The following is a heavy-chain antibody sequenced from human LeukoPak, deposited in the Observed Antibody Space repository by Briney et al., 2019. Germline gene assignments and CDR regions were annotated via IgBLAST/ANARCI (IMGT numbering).Heavy chain of an antibody. CDR3: ARGRIADY. J-gene: IGHJ4*02. V-gene: IGHV7-4-1*02. Sequence: GASVKVSCKASGYTFTNNVMNWVRQAPGQGLEWMGWINTNTGNPTYAQGFTGRFVFSLDTSVSAAYLQISSLKADDTAVYFCARGRIADYWGQGTLVTVSS. D-gene: IGHD2-15*01. CDR1: GYTFTNNV. CDR2: INTNTGNP.